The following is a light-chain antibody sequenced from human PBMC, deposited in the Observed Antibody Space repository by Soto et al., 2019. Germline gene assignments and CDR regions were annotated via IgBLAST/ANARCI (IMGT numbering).Light chain of an antibody. Sequence: QSVLTQPPSASGSPGQSVTISCTGTSSVIGAYNYVSWYQQYPSKAPKLMIFEVSKRPSGVPDRFSGSKSGNTASLTVSGLQAEDEADYYCCSYAGSNNLIFGTGTKVTVL. V-gene: IGLV2-8*01. J-gene: IGLJ1*01. CDR2: EVS. CDR1: SSVIGAYNY. CDR3: CSYAGSNNLI.